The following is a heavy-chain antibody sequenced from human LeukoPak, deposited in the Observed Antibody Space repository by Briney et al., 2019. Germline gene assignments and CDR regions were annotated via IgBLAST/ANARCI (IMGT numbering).Heavy chain of an antibody. CDR1: GFTFSGYG. CDR3: AKGVGYGGMDV. J-gene: IGHJ6*02. Sequence: PGGSLRLSCAASGFTFSGYGMHWVRQAPGKGLEWVAVISYDGHNEYYGDSVKGRFIISRDNSKNTVFLQMNSLRAEDTAVYYCAKGVGYGGMDVWGQGTTVTVSS. D-gene: IGHD2-8*01. CDR2: ISYDGHNE. V-gene: IGHV3-30*18.